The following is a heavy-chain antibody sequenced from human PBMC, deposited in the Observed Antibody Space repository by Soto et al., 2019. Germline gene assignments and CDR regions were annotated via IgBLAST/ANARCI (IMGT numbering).Heavy chain of an antibody. CDR3: ARALGYCSSTSCYKGGYYFDY. Sequence: SETLSLTCTVSGGSISSGGYYWSWIRQHPGKGLEWIGYIYYSGSTYYNPPLKSRVTISVDTSKNQFSLKLSSVTAADTAVYYCARALGYCSSTSCYKGGYYFDYWGQGTLVTVSS. J-gene: IGHJ4*02. CDR2: IYYSGST. V-gene: IGHV4-31*03. CDR1: GGSISSGGYY. D-gene: IGHD2-2*02.